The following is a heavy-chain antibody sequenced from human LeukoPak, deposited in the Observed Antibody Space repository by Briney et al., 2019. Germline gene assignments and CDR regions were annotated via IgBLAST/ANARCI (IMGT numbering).Heavy chain of an antibody. Sequence: SETLSLTCTVSGGSISSSSYYWGWIRQPPGKGLEWIGSIYYSGSTYYNPSLKSRVTISVDTSKSQFSLKLRSVTAADTAVYYCAREGGTMVRGVDYYYYGMDVWGQGTTVTVSS. J-gene: IGHJ6*02. D-gene: IGHD3-10*01. CDR3: AREGGTMVRGVDYYYYGMDV. CDR1: GGSISSSSYY. V-gene: IGHV4-39*07. CDR2: IYYSGST.